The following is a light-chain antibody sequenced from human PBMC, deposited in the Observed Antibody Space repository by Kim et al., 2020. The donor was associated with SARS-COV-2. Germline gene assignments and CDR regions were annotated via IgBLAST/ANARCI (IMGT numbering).Light chain of an antibody. Sequence: EVVLTQSPATLPLSPGERATLSCRASQSVSSYLAWYQQKPGQAPRLLIYDASNRATGIPARFSGSGSGTDFTLTISSLEPEDFAVYYCQQRRDWPLTFGGGTKVEI. CDR2: DAS. CDR1: QSVSSY. V-gene: IGKV3-11*01. J-gene: IGKJ4*01. CDR3: QQRRDWPLT.